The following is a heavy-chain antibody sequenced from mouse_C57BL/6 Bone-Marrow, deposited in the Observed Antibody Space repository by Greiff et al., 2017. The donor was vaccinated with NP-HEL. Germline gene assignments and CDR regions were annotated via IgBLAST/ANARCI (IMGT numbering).Heavy chain of an antibody. J-gene: IGHJ4*01. V-gene: IGHV5-16*01. Sequence: EVNVVESEGGLVQPGSSMKLSCTASGFTFSDYYMAWVRQVPEKGLEWVANINYDGSSTYYLDSLKSRFIISRDNAKNILYLQMSSLKSEDTATYYCARVPIYDGYYYAMDYWGQGTSVTVSS. D-gene: IGHD2-3*01. CDR1: GFTFSDYY. CDR3: ARVPIYDGYYYAMDY. CDR2: INYDGSST.